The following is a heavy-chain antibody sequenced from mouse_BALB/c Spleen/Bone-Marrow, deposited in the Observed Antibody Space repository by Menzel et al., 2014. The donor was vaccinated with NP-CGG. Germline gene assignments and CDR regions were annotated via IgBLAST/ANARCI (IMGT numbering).Heavy chain of an antibody. V-gene: IGHV14-3*02. CDR1: GFNIKDTY. J-gene: IGHJ4*01. CDR3: ARESLQYYYAMEY. D-gene: IGHD2-5*01. Sequence: VQLQQSGAVLVKPGASVKLFCTASGFNIKDTYMHWVKQRPEQGLEWIGRIDPANGNTKYDPKFQGKATITADTSSNTAYLQLSSMTSEDTAVYYCARESLQYYYAMEYRGQGTSVTVSS. CDR2: IDPANGNT.